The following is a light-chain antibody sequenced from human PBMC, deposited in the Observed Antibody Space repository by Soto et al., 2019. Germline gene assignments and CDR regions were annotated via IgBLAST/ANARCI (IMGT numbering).Light chain of an antibody. CDR3: HQYNSY. J-gene: IGKJ2*01. Sequence: DIQMTQSPSTLSGSVGDRVTITCRASQTISSWLAWYQQKPGQAPKLLIYDASRLESGVPSRFSGGGSGTEFTLTISGLQPEDFATYYCHQYNSYFGPGTK. CDR1: QTISSW. CDR2: DAS. V-gene: IGKV1-5*01.